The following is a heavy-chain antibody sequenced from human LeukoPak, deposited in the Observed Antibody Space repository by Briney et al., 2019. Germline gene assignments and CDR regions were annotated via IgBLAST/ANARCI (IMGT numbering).Heavy chain of an antibody. D-gene: IGHD3-22*01. V-gene: IGHV3-21*01. CDR3: TSRPQPAYYYDNSGYFFDC. CDR1: GFTFSSYT. CDR2: ISSSGGYT. Sequence: GGSLRLSCAASGFTFSSYTMNWVRQAPGKGPEWVSSISSSGGYTYYADSLKGRFTISRDNVKNSLYLQMHSLRAEDTAVYYCTSRPQPAYYYDNSGYFFDCWGQGTLVTVSS. J-gene: IGHJ4*02.